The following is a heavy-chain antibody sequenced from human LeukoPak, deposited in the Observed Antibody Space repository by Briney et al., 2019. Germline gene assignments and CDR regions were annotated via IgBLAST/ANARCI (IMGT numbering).Heavy chain of an antibody. D-gene: IGHD1-1*01. CDR3: ARDHSGTQDY. Sequence: GGSLRLSCAASGLTFSNYGMHWVRQAPGKGLEWVAVIWDDGSNEYYADSVKGRFTIFRDNRRNTLYLQMNSLRAEDTAVYSCARDHSGTQDYWGQGTLVTVSS. CDR1: GLTFSNYG. CDR2: IWDDGSNE. V-gene: IGHV3-33*01. J-gene: IGHJ4*02.